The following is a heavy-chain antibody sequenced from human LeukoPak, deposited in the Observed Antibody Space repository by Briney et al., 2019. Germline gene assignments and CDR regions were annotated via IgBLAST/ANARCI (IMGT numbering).Heavy chain of an antibody. CDR3: ARDLEGIVVVPTAMGY. CDR2: INPNSGGT. CDR1: GYTFTGYY. J-gene: IGHJ4*02. V-gene: IGHV1-2*02. D-gene: IGHD2-2*01. Sequence: ASVKVSCKASGYTFTGYYMHWVRQAPGLGLEWMGWINPNSGGTNYAQKFQGRVTMTRDTSISTAYMELSRLRSDDTAVYYCARDLEGIVVVPTAMGYWGQGTLVTVSS.